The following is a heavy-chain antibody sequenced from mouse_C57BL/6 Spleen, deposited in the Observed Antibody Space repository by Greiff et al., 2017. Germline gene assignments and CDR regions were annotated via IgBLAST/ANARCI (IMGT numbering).Heavy chain of an antibody. D-gene: IGHD2-12*01. Sequence: VQLQQPGAELVKPGASVKLSCKASGYTFTSYWMHWVKQRPGQGLEWIGMIHPNSGSTNYNEKFKSKATLTVDKSSSPAYMQLSSLTSEDSAVYYYARSNSRPYYYAMDYWGQGTSVTVSS. V-gene: IGHV1-64*01. J-gene: IGHJ4*01. CDR2: IHPNSGST. CDR3: ARSNSRPYYYAMDY. CDR1: GYTFTSYW.